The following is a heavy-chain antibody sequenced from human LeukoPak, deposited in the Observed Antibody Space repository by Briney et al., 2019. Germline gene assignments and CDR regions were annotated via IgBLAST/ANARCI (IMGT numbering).Heavy chain of an antibody. Sequence: PGGSLRLSCTASGFTFGDYAMSWVRQAPGKGLGWVSVIYSGGSTYYADSVKGRFTISRDNSKNTLYLQMNSLRAEDTAVYYCARPGSGYYYGGAFDIWGQGTMVTVSS. CDR3: ARPGSGYYYGGAFDI. V-gene: IGHV3-66*04. J-gene: IGHJ3*02. CDR1: GFTFGDYA. D-gene: IGHD3-22*01. CDR2: IYSGGST.